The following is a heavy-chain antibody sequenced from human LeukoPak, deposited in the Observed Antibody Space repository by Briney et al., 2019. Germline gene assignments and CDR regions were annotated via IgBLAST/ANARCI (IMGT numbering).Heavy chain of an antibody. J-gene: IGHJ5*02. CDR3: ARGIQHGDSPNWFDP. CDR1: GYTFTSYG. Sequence: ASVKVSCKASGYTFTSYGISWVRQAPGQGLEWMGWISAYNGNTNYAQKFQGRVTITADESTSTAYMELSSLRSEDTAVYYCARGIQHGDSPNWFDPWDQGTLVTVSS. V-gene: IGHV1-18*01. D-gene: IGHD4-17*01. CDR2: ISAYNGNT.